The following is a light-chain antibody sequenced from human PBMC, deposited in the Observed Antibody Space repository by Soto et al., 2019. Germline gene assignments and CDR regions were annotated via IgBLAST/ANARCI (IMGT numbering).Light chain of an antibody. V-gene: IGKV3-15*01. CDR3: HQYYKWPLT. CDR1: QSIGSSY. CDR2: GAS. J-gene: IGKJ4*01. Sequence: EIVLTQSPGTLSLSPGERSTLSGRASQSIGSSYLAWYQQKPGQAPRLLIYGASTRATGIPARFSGSGSGTDFTLTISSLLSEDFAVYYCHQYYKWPLTFGGGTKV.